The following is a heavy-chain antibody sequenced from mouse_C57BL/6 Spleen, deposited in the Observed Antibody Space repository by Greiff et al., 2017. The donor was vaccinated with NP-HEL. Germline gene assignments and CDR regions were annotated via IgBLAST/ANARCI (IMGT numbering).Heavy chain of an antibody. CDR3: ACVLIIAMDY. Sequence: QVQLQQSGPALVKPGASVKISCKASGYAFSSSWMNWVQQRPGKGLEWIGRIYPGDGDTYYNGKFKGKATLTADKSSSTAYMQLISLTTKDSAVYFCACVLIIAMDYWGQGTSVTVSS. CDR2: IYPGDGDT. J-gene: IGHJ4*01. CDR1: GYAFSSSW. V-gene: IGHV1-82*01.